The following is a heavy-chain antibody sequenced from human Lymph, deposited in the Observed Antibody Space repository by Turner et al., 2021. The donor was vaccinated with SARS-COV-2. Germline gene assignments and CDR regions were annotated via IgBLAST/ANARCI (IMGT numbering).Heavy chain of an antibody. CDR2: ISSTSSYI. J-gene: IGHJ4*02. CDR3: ARDIPTTADYFDC. D-gene: IGHD4-17*01. Sequence: EVQLVESGGGLVKPGGSLRLSCAASGFTFSTCSMNWVRQAPGKGLEWISSISSTSSYIYYADSVKGRFTISRDDAKNSLFLQMNSLRAEDTAVYYCARDIPTTADYFDCWGQGTLVTVSS. CDR1: GFTFSTCS. V-gene: IGHV3-21*01.